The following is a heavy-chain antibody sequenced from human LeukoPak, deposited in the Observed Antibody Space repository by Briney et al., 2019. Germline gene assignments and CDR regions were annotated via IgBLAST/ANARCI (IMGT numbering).Heavy chain of an antibody. Sequence: GGSLRLSCAASGFTFSDYWMTWVRQVPGKGLEWVANVGRDGSEKNYVDSVEGRFTISRDNAKKSLDLEMNSLRVEDTATYFCTREADPAFSASSSPDFWGQGTPVTVS. V-gene: IGHV3-7*01. D-gene: IGHD6-6*01. CDR2: VGRDGSEK. CDR3: TREADPAFSASSSPDF. CDR1: GFTFSDYW. J-gene: IGHJ4*02.